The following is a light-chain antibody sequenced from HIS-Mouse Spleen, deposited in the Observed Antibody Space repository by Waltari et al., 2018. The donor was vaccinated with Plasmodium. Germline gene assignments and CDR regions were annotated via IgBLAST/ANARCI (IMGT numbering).Light chain of an antibody. Sequence: EIVMTQSPAALSVSPGERATLSCRASQSVSSNLAWYQQKPGQAPRLLIYGASTRATGIPARFSGSGSVTEFTLTISSLQSEDFAVYHCQQYNNPRTTFGQGTKLEIK. CDR2: GAS. V-gene: IGKV3-15*01. CDR1: QSVSSN. J-gene: IGKJ2*01. CDR3: QQYNNPRTT.